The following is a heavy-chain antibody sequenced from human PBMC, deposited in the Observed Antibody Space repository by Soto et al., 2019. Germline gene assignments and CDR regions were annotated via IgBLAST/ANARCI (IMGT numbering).Heavy chain of an antibody. Sequence: PGGSLRLSCAASGFTFDDYAMHWVRQAPGKGLEWVSGISWNSGSIGYADSVKGRFTISRDNAKNSLYLQMNSLRAEDTALYYCAKDISYAITMPDYWGQGTLVTVSS. V-gene: IGHV3-9*01. J-gene: IGHJ4*02. CDR3: AKDISYAITMPDY. CDR2: ISWNSGSI. CDR1: GFTFDDYA. D-gene: IGHD3-10*01.